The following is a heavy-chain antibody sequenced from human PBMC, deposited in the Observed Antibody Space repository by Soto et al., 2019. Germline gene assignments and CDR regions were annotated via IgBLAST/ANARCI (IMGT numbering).Heavy chain of an antibody. CDR3: AREWYGEYD. CDR2: IGITSGFK. Sequence: EVQLVESGGGLVQPGGSLRLSCAASGFTFSSFSMTWFRQAPGRGLEWVSYIGITSGFKKYADLVNGRFTISRDNAKNSVFLQMNSLRAEDTAVYYCAREWYGEYDWGQGTLVTVSS. V-gene: IGHV3-48*01. J-gene: IGHJ4*02. CDR1: GFTFSSFS. D-gene: IGHD3-10*01.